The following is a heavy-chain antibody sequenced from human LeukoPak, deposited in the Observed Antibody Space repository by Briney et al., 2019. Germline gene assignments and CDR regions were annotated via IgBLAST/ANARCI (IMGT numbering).Heavy chain of an antibody. J-gene: IGHJ4*02. Sequence: ASVKVSCKASGYTFTSYDINCVRQATGQGLEWMGWMNPNSGNTGYAQKFQDRVTMTRNTSISTAYMELSSLRSEDTAVYYCARGQDCSGGSCYSSIDYWGQGTLVTVSS. V-gene: IGHV1-8*01. CDR1: GYTFTSYD. D-gene: IGHD2-15*01. CDR3: ARGQDCSGGSCYSSIDY. CDR2: MNPNSGNT.